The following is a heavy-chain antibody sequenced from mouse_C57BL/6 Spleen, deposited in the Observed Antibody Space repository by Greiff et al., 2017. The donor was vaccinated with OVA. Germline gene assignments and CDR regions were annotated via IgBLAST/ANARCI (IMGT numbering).Heavy chain of an antibody. Sequence: QVQLKQPGAELVKPGASVKLSCKASGYTFTSYWMQWVKQRPGQGLEWIGEIDPSDSYTNYNQKFKGKATLTVDTSSSTAYMQLSSLTSEDSAVYYCASEDYSNYRGYWGKGTTLTVSS. J-gene: IGHJ2*01. CDR1: GYTFTSYW. CDR2: IDPSDSYT. CDR3: ASEDYSNYRGY. D-gene: IGHD2-5*01. V-gene: IGHV1-50*01.